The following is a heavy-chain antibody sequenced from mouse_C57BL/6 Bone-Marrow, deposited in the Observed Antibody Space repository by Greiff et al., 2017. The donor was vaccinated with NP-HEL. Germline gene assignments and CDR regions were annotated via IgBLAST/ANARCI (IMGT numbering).Heavy chain of an antibody. J-gene: IGHJ2*01. V-gene: IGHV1-63*01. CDR2: IYPGGGYT. CDR1: GYTFTNYW. CDR3: ARIYNGNTLDY. D-gene: IGHD2-1*01. Sequence: VKLMESGAELVRPGTSVKMSCKASGYTFTNYWIGWAKQRPGHGLEWIGDIYPGGGYTNYNEKFKGKATLTADKSSSTAYMQFSSLTSEDSAIYYCARIYNGNTLDYWGQGTTLTVSS.